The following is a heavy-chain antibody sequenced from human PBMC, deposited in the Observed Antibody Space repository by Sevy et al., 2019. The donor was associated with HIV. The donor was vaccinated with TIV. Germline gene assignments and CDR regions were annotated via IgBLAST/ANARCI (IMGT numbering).Heavy chain of an antibody. V-gene: IGHV3-23*01. CDR1: GFTFSSYA. CDR3: AKDPRSYHSSSWYYFDY. D-gene: IGHD6-13*01. J-gene: IGHJ4*02. CDR2: ISGSGGRT. Sequence: GGSLRLSCAASGFTFSSYAMSWVRQAPGKGLEWVSGISGSGGRTYYANSVKGRFTISRDNSKNTLYLQMNSLRAEDKAVYYCAKDPRSYHSSSWYYFDYWGQGTLVTVSS.